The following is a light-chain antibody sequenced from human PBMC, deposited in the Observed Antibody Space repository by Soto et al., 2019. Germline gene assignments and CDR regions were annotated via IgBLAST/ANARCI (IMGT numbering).Light chain of an antibody. J-gene: IGKJ1*01. CDR2: GAS. CDR3: QQFDGSPRT. V-gene: IGKV3-20*01. Sequence: IVLTQSPGTLSLSPGERATLSCRASQSISSTYLAWYQQKPGQAPRLLIYGASSRATGIPDRFSGSGSGTDFTLTISRLEPEDFAVSYCQQFDGSPRTFGQGTKVDIK. CDR1: QSISSTY.